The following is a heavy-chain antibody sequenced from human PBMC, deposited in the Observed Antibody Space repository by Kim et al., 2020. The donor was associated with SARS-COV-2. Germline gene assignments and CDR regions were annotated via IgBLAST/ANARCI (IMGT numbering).Heavy chain of an antibody. Sequence: GGSLRLSCAASGFTFSNYGMTWVRQAPGKGLEWVSVISGSAVDTYYADSVKGRFTISRDNSKNTLYLQMNSLRAEDTAVYYCAKDRVYCSSLSCHPDAFDMWGPGTMVTVSS. CDR3: AKDRVYCSSLSCHPDAFDM. CDR1: GFTFSNYG. V-gene: IGHV3-23*01. J-gene: IGHJ3*02. D-gene: IGHD2-2*01. CDR2: ISGSAVDT.